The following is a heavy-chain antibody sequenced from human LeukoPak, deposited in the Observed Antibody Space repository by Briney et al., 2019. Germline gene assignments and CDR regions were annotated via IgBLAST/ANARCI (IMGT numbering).Heavy chain of an antibody. CDR1: GYTFTNYH. V-gene: IGHV1-18*01. CDR2: ISTNNGNT. J-gene: IGHJ4*02. CDR3: ALISYCTSVTCYFLDY. Sequence: ASVKVSCKASGYTFTNYHISWVRQAPGQGLEWMGWISTNNGNTNYAQNLQGRVTMTKDTSTSTAYTELRSLRSDDTAVYYCALISYCTSVTCYFLDYWGQGTLVSVSS. D-gene: IGHD2-8*01.